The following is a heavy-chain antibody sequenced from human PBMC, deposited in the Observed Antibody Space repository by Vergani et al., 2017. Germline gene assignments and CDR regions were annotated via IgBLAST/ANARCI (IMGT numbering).Heavy chain of an antibody. D-gene: IGHD3-16*01. V-gene: IGHV4-59*01. Sequence: QVQLQESGPGLVKPSEPLSLTCTVSGGSLTNNFLSWIRRPPGKGLEWIGYIHHIETTNSKSSLRSGVISSIDTSKSSFSLRLSSVTTADTAMYYCARDTVHFDSENYDDVFDSGAQGTMFIVSS. J-gene: IGHJ3*02. CDR3: ARDTVHFDSENYDDVFDS. CDR1: GGSLTNNF. CDR2: IHHIETT.